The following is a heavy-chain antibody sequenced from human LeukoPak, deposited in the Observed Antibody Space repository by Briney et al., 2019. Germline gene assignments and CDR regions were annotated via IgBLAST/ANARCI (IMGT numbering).Heavy chain of an antibody. V-gene: IGHV4-39*07. CDR3: ARVGLTPDYYGSGSYSD. D-gene: IGHD3-10*01. CDR2: IYYSGST. CDR1: GGSISSSSYY. J-gene: IGHJ4*02. Sequence: SETLSLTCTVSGGSISSSSYYWGWIRQPPRKGLEWIGSIYYSGSTYYNPPLKSRVTISVDTSKNQFSLKLSSVTAADTAVYYCARVGLTPDYYGSGSYSDWGQGTLVTVSS.